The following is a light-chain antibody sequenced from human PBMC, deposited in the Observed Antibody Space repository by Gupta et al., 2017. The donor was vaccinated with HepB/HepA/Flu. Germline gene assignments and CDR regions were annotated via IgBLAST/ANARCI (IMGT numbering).Light chain of an antibody. Sequence: YVLTQPPSVSVAPGKTARITCGGNNIGSKSGHWYQQKPGQAPVLVVDDDSDRPAGIPERLSGSNSGNRATLTISRVEAGDESDYYCQVWDSSSDHYVFGTGTKVTVL. V-gene: IGLV3-21*03. CDR2: DDS. J-gene: IGLJ1*01. CDR1: NIGSKS. CDR3: QVWDSSSDHYV.